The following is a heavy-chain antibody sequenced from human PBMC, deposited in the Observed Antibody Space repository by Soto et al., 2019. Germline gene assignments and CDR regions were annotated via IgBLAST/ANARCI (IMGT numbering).Heavy chain of an antibody. V-gene: IGHV1-69*06. Sequence: GSSVKVSCNASGGTLSSFINYPINWVRQAPGQGLEWMGGIVPNVGSVNYAQKFQGRVTITADKSTGTAYMEVSSLRSEDTALYYCARRDTSGFLRYFDNWGQGTLVTVSS. D-gene: IGHD3-3*01. CDR1: GGTLSSFINYP. CDR2: IVPNVGSV. CDR3: ARRDTSGFLRYFDN. J-gene: IGHJ4*02.